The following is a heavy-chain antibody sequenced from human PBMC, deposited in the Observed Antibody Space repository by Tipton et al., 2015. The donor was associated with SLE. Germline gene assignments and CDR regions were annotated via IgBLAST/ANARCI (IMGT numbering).Heavy chain of an antibody. CDR1: GGSISGHY. CDR2: IFDSGST. D-gene: IGHD3-9*01. Sequence: TLSLTCTVSGGSISGHYWSWIRQPPGKGLEWIGYIFDSGSTNYNPSLQSRVTISVDTSKNQFSLKVTSVTAADTAVYYCARGDDILTDNWFNSWGQGTLVTVSS. V-gene: IGHV4-59*11. CDR3: ARGDDILTDNWFNS. J-gene: IGHJ5*01.